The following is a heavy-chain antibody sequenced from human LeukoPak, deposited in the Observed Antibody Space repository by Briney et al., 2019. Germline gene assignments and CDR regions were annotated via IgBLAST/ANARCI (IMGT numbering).Heavy chain of an antibody. V-gene: IGHV1-2*02. D-gene: IGHD4-11*01. CDR1: GYTFIDYY. Sequence: ASVKVSCKASGYTFIDYYMHWVRQAPGRGLEWMGWINPNSGGTNYAQKFQGRVTMTRDTSISTAYMELSRLRSDDTAVYYCARDLSLTNPDAFDIWGQGTMVTVSS. J-gene: IGHJ3*02. CDR2: INPNSGGT. CDR3: ARDLSLTNPDAFDI.